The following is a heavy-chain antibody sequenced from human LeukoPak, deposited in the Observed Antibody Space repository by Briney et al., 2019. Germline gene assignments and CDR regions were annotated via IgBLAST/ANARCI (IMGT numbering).Heavy chain of an antibody. Sequence: GGSLRLSCAASGFTFSSYSMNWVRQAPGKGLEWVSYISSSSSTIYYADSVKGRFTISRDNAKNSLYLQMNSLRAEDTAVYYCARETYYYDSSGYAGSGYYYMDVWGKGTTVTISS. CDR1: GFTFSSYS. CDR3: ARETYYYDSSGYAGSGYYYMDV. J-gene: IGHJ6*03. D-gene: IGHD3-22*01. V-gene: IGHV3-48*01. CDR2: ISSSSSTI.